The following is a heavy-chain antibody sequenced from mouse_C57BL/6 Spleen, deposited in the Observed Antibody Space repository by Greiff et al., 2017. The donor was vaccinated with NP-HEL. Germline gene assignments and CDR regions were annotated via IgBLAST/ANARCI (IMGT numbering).Heavy chain of an antibody. J-gene: IGHJ2*01. Sequence: VQLQQSGAELVKPGASVKLSCKASGYTFTSYWMHWVKQRPGQGLEWIGMIHPNSGSTNYNEKFKSKATLTVDKSSSTAYMQSSSLTSEDSAVYYCARRGSGTFYFDYWGQGTTLTVSS. CDR3: ARRGSGTFYFDY. D-gene: IGHD5-1*01. CDR1: GYTFTSYW. V-gene: IGHV1-64*01. CDR2: IHPNSGST.